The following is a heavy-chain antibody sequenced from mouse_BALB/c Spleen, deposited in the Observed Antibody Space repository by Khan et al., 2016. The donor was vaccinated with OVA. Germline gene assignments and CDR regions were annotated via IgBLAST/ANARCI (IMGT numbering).Heavy chain of an antibody. CDR2: IDPSNSQT. Sequence: QIQLVQSGPELVRPGASVKMSCKASGYTFTNYWMHWVKQRPGQGLEWIGMIDPSNSQTRSDQKFRDKATLNVDKSSNTAYMQLSSLTYEDSAVYYCARYGGGYYFDYWGQGTIVTVSS. V-gene: IGHV1S127*01. J-gene: IGHJ2*01. CDR1: GYTFTNYW. CDR3: ARYGGGYYFDY. D-gene: IGHD1-1*01.